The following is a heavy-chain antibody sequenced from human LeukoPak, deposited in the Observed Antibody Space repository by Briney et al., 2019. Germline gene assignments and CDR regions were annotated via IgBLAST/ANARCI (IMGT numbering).Heavy chain of an antibody. J-gene: IGHJ4*02. CDR2: ISGSGGST. D-gene: IGHD7-27*01. Sequence: RAGGSLRLSCAASGFTFSSYAMSWVRQAPGKGLEWVSAISGSGGSTYYADSVKGRFTISRDNSKNTLYLQMNSLRAEDTAVYYCARAGELGHYFDYWGQGTLVTVSS. CDR3: ARAGELGHYFDY. CDR1: GFTFSSYA. V-gene: IGHV3-23*01.